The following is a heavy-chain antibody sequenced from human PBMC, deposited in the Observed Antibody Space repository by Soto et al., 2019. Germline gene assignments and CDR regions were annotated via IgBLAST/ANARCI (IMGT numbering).Heavy chain of an antibody. J-gene: IGHJ5*02. D-gene: IGHD1-7*01. CDR2: INAGNGNT. CDR3: ARLGFGTWAIRWFDP. Sequence: ASVKVSCKASGYTFTSYAMHWVRQAPGQRLEWMGWINAGNGNTKYSQKFQGRVTITRDTSASTAYMELSSLRSEDTAVYYCARLGFGTWAIRWFDPWGQGTLVTVSS. CDR1: GYTFTSYA. V-gene: IGHV1-3*01.